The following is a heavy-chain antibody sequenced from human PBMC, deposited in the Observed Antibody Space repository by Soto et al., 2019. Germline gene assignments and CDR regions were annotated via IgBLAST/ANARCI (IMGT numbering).Heavy chain of an antibody. CDR3: ARGSRLGSLCNWFDP. Sequence: ASVKVSCKASGYTFTSYAMNWVRQAPGQGLEWMGWINTNTGNPTYAQGFTGRFVFSLDTSVSTAYLQICSLKAEDTAVYYCARGSRLGSLCNWFDPWGQGTLVTVSS. CDR2: INTNTGNP. V-gene: IGHV7-4-1*01. J-gene: IGHJ5*02. D-gene: IGHD3-16*01. CDR1: GYTFTSYA.